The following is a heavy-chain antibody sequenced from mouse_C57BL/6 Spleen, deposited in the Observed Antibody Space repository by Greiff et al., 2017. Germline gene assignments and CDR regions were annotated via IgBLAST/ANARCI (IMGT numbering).Heavy chain of an antibody. CDR2: IYPSDSET. CDR1: GYTFTSYW. D-gene: IGHD2-3*01. J-gene: IGHJ2*01. CDR3: ARGGGYYRYYFDY. Sequence: QVHVKQPGAELVRPGSSVKLSCKASGYTFTSYWMDWVKQRPGQGLEWIGNIYPSDSETHYNQKFKDKATLTVDKSSSTAYMQLSSLTSEDSAVYYCARGGGYYRYYFDYWGQGTTLTVSS. V-gene: IGHV1-61*01.